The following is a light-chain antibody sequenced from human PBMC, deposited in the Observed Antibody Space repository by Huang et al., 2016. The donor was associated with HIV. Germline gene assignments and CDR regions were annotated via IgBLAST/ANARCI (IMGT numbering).Light chain of an antibody. CDR3: QQYGNSPWT. J-gene: IGKJ1*01. CDR2: GVS. V-gene: IGKV3-20*01. CDR1: QSVSSKN. Sequence: EIVLTQSPGTLSLSPGERATLSCRGSQSVSSKNLAWYQKKPGQAPRLLIYGVSSRATGIPDRFSGSGSGTDCTLTISRLEPEDFVVYYCQQYGNSPWTFGQGTKVEIK.